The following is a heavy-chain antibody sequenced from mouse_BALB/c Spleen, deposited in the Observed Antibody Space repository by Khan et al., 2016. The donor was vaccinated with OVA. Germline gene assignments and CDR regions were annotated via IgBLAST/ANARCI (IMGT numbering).Heavy chain of an antibody. CDR2: ISTGDTYT. Sequence: EVKLVESGGGLVKSGGSLKLSCAASGFTFSTYAMSWVRQTPEKRLEWVATISTGDTYTYYPDSVKGRFTISRDNAKNTLYLQMRSTRSEDTAMXYSASPPMSTLVATSDCFFDVWGAGTTVTVST. J-gene: IGHJ1*01. CDR3: ASPPMSTLVATSDCFFDV. V-gene: IGHV5-9-3*01. D-gene: IGHD1-1*01. CDR1: GFTFSTYA.